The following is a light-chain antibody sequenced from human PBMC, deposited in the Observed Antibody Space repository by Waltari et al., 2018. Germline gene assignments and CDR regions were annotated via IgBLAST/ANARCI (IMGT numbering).Light chain of an antibody. V-gene: IGKV3-15*01. CDR3: QQYNAWPRT. J-gene: IGKJ1*01. Sequence: EIVMTQSPSTLSVSPGERATLSCRASQSVSSNLAWYQQKPGQAPRLLIYGASTRATGIPARFSGSGSGTGCTLTISSLQSEDFTVYYCQQYNAWPRTFGQGTKVEIK. CDR2: GAS. CDR1: QSVSSN.